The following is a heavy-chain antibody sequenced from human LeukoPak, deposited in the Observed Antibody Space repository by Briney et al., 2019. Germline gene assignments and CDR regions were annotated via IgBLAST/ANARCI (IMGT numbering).Heavy chain of an antibody. D-gene: IGHD3-22*01. Sequence: GGSLRLSCAASGFTFSSYGMHWVRQAPGKGLEWVAAISYDGSNKYYADSVKGRFTISRDNSKNTLYLQMNSLRAEDTAVYYCAKDLASYYYDSSGYYYYGMDVWGQGTTVTVSS. J-gene: IGHJ6*02. V-gene: IGHV3-30*18. CDR1: GFTFSSYG. CDR2: ISYDGSNK. CDR3: AKDLASYYYDSSGYYYYGMDV.